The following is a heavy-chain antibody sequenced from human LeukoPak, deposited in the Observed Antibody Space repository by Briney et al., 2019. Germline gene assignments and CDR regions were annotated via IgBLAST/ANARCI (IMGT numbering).Heavy chain of an antibody. CDR2: INHSGST. CDR1: RGSVTSYY. Sequence: SETLSLTCTVSRGSVTSYYWSWIRQLPGKRLEWIGEINHSGSTNYNPSLKSRVTISVDTSKNQFSLKLSSVTAADTAVYYCARRRFGGALGYYYYYMDVWGKGTTVTISS. CDR3: ARRRFGGALGYYYYYMDV. D-gene: IGHD3-10*01. V-gene: IGHV4-34*01. J-gene: IGHJ6*03.